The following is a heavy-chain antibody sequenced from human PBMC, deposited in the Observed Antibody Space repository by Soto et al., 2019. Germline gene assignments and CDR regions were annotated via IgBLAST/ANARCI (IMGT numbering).Heavy chain of an antibody. Sequence: SETLSLTCTVSGGSINTFYWSWVRQPAGKGLEWIGRIFSSGSSSFNPSLESRVAMSVETSKNHFSLNLSSVTAADMAVYYCAREGSYSAYNFAHGIQLWSFDFWGQGALVTVSS. V-gene: IGHV4-4*07. CDR2: IFSSGSS. J-gene: IGHJ4*02. CDR1: GGSINTFY. CDR3: AREGSYSAYNFAHGIQLWSFDF. D-gene: IGHD5-12*01.